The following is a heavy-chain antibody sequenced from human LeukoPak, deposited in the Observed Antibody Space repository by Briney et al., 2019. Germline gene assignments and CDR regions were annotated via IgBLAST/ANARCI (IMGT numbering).Heavy chain of an antibody. Sequence: SETLYLTCTVSGGSISSSSYYWGWIRQPPGKGLEWIGSIYYSGSTYYNPSLKSRVTISVDTSKNQFSLKLSSVTAADTAVYYCAREGMYYYGSGSYYPDYWGQGTLVTVSS. J-gene: IGHJ4*02. CDR3: AREGMYYYGSGSYYPDY. D-gene: IGHD3-10*01. CDR2: IYYSGST. V-gene: IGHV4-39*07. CDR1: GGSISSSSYY.